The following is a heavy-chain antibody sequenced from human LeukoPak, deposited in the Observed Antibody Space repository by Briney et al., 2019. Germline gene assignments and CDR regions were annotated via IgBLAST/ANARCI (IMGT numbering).Heavy chain of an antibody. CDR1: GFTFSSYE. D-gene: IGHD2-2*01. CDR2: ISSSGSTI. V-gene: IGHV3-48*03. J-gene: IGHJ3*02. CDR3: ARDAKYQLLFVGAFDI. Sequence: GGSLRLSCAASGFTFSSYEMNWVRQAPGKGLEWVSYISSSGSTIYYADSVKGRFTISRDSAKNTLYLQMNSLRAEDTAVYYCARDAKYQLLFVGAFDIWGQGTMVTVSS.